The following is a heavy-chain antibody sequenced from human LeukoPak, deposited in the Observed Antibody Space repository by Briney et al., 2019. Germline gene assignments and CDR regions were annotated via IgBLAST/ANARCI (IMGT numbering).Heavy chain of an antibody. CDR3: ARDMRGDGFDI. J-gene: IGHJ3*02. Sequence: PGGSLRLSCAASGFTFSSSWTTWVRQAPGQGLELVGNIRQDGSEKYYVDSVGGRFTISRDNAKKSLFLQMSSLRAEDTAVYYCARDMRGDGFDIWGQGTMVTVSS. CDR2: IRQDGSEK. CDR1: GFTFSSSW. D-gene: IGHD2-2*01. V-gene: IGHV3-7*04.